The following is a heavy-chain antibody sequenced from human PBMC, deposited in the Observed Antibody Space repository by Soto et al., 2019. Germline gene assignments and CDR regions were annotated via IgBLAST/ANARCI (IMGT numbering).Heavy chain of an antibody. Sequence: QITLKESGPTLVKPTQTLTLTCTFSGFSLSTSAVGVGWXXQAPGKALEWLTVIYGDDDKRSSPSLRSRLTXTKDTSKTXXXXTXXXMDPVDTATYYCAHRHRDSAGLFDYWGQGTLVTVSS. CDR1: GFSLSTSAVG. V-gene: IGHV2-5*02. J-gene: IGHJ4*02. CDR3: AHRHRDSAGLFDY. CDR2: IYGDDDK.